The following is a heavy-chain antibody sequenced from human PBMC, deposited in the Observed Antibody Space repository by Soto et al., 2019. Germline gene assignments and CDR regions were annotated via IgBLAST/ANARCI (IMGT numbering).Heavy chain of an antibody. CDR1: GGSISSYY. V-gene: IGHV4-59*01. J-gene: IGHJ6*03. CDR2: IYYSGST. D-gene: IGHD2-15*01. Sequence: SESLSLTCTVSGGSISSYYWSWIRQPPGKGLEWIGYIYYSGSTNYNPSLKSRVTISVDTSKNQFSLKLSSVTAADTAVYYCARVEVVATRNYYYYMDVWGKGTTVTVSS. CDR3: ARVEVVATRNYYYYMDV.